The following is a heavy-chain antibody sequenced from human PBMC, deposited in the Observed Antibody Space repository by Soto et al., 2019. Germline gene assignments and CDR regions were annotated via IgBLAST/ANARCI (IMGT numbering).Heavy chain of an antibody. CDR3: ARESLTAGIDGPD. CDR2: ISSSSSTI. Sequence: PGGSLRLSCAASGFTVSSNYMSWVRQAPGKGLEWVSYISSSSSTIYYADSVKGRFTISRDNAKNSLYLQMNSLRAEDTAVYYCARESLTAGIDGPDWGKGTLVTLS. J-gene: IGHJ4*02. D-gene: IGHD3-3*02. CDR1: GFTVSSNY. V-gene: IGHV3-48*01.